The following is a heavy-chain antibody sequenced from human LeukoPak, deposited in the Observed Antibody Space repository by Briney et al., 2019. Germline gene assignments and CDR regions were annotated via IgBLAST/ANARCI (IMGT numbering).Heavy chain of an antibody. V-gene: IGHV3-7*01. CDR1: GFTFSSYW. CDR2: IKQDGSEK. Sequence: GGSLRLSCAASGFTFSSYWMSWVRQAPGKGLEWVANIKQDGSEKYYVDSVKGRFTISRDNAKNSLYLQMNSLRAEDTAVYYCARDASYSGSCPDYWGQGTLVTVSS. D-gene: IGHD1-26*01. J-gene: IGHJ4*02. CDR3: ARDASYSGSCPDY.